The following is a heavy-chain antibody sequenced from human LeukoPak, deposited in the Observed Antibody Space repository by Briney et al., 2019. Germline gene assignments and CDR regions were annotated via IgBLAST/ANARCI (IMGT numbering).Heavy chain of an antibody. CDR3: ARGGVGATVTFDY. V-gene: IGHV1-69*04. D-gene: IGHD4-17*01. CDR1: GGTFSSYA. J-gene: IGHJ4*02. Sequence: ASVKVSCKASGGTFSSYAISWVRQAPGQGLEWMGRIIPILDIANYAQKFQGRVTITADKSTSTAYMELSSLRSEDTALYYCARGGVGATVTFDYWGQGTLVTVSS. CDR2: IIPILDIA.